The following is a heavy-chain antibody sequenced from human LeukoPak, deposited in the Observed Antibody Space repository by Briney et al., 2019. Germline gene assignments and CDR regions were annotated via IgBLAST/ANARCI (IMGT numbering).Heavy chain of an antibody. D-gene: IGHD2-21*02. CDR1: GFTFSSYG. J-gene: IGHJ3*02. Sequence: GGSLRLSCAASGFTFSSYGMHWVRQAPGKGLEWVAVIWYDGSNKYYADSVKGRFTISRDNSKNTPYLRMNSLRAEDTAVYYCASLSYCGGDCSALGAFDIWGQGTMVTVSS. CDR3: ASLSYCGGDCSALGAFDI. CDR2: IWYDGSNK. V-gene: IGHV3-33*01.